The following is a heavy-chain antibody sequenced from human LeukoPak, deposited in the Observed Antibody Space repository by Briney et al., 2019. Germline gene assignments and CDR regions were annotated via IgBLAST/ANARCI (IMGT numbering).Heavy chain of an antibody. J-gene: IGHJ4*02. D-gene: IGHD5-18*01. V-gene: IGHV4-4*02. CDR1: GGSITSRHW. Sequence: PSETLSLTCAVSGGSITSRHWWSWVRQPPGKGLEWIGEIYHSGSTNYNPSLESRVTMSLDESKNQFSLKLSSVTAADTAVYYCARDRGDTATIDYWGQGTLVTVSS. CDR3: ARDRGDTATIDY. CDR2: IYHSGST.